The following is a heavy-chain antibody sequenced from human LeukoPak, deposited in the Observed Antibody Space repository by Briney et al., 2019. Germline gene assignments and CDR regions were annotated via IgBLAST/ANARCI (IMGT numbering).Heavy chain of an antibody. Sequence: TSSETLSLTCAVYGGSFSGYYWSWIRQPPGKGLEWIGEINHSGSTNYNPSLKSRVTISVDTSKNQFSLKLSSVTAADTAVYYCARSPGGWRVAALRSFDYWGQGTLVTVSS. V-gene: IGHV4-34*01. CDR3: ARSPGGWRVAALRSFDY. D-gene: IGHD6-13*01. CDR2: INHSGST. J-gene: IGHJ4*02. CDR1: GGSFSGYY.